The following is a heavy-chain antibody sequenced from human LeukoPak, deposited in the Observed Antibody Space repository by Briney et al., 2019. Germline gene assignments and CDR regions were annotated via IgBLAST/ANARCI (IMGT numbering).Heavy chain of an antibody. J-gene: IGHJ3*02. D-gene: IGHD2-21*02. CDR3: ASGYCGGDCPYHALDI. Sequence: PSETLSLTCTVSGGSISSYYWSWIRQPPGRGLEWIGYIYYGRTTNYNPSLKSRVAISVDKSKNQFSLKLSSVTAADMAVYYCASGYCGGDCPYHALDIWGQGTMVTVSS. CDR2: IYYGRTT. CDR1: GGSISSYY. V-gene: IGHV4-59*13.